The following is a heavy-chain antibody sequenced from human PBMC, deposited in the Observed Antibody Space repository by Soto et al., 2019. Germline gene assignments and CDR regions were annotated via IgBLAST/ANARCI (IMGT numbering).Heavy chain of an antibody. CDR2: IKSKTDGGTT. V-gene: IGHV3-15*01. D-gene: IGHD3-3*01. J-gene: IGHJ6*02. CDR1: GFTFSSAW. CDR3: TAHGLWSASYRDFYYVMDV. Sequence: PGGSLRLSCAASGFTFSSAWMSWVRQAPGKGLEWVGRIKSKTDGGTTDYSAPVKGRFTISRDDSKNTLYLQMNSLKIEDTAVYYCTAHGLWSASYRDFYYVMDVWGQGTTVTVSS.